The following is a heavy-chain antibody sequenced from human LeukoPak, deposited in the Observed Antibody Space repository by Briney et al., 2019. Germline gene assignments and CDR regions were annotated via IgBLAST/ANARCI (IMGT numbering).Heavy chain of an antibody. CDR3: ARDLGKRITIFGVVIHWFDP. V-gene: IGHV1-18*01. Sequence: GASVKVSCKASGYTFTSYGISWVRQAPGQGLEWMGWISAYNGNTNYAQKLQGRVTMTTDTSTSTAYMELRSLRSDDTAVYYCARDLGKRITIFGVVIHWFDPWGQGTLVTVSS. D-gene: IGHD3-3*01. CDR1: GYTFTSYG. CDR2: ISAYNGNT. J-gene: IGHJ5*02.